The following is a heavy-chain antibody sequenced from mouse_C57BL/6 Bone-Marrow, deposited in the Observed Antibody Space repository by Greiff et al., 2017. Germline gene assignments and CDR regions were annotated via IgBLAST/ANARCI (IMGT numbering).Heavy chain of an antibody. CDR3: TRFPYYDYDPFYAMDY. J-gene: IGHJ4*01. CDR1: GYTFTSYW. CDR2: VYPGNSDT. V-gene: IGHV1-5*01. D-gene: IGHD2-4*01. Sequence: EVQLQQSGTVLARPGASVKMSCKTSGYTFTSYWMHWVKQRPGQGLEWIGAVYPGNSDTSYNQKFQGKAKLTAVTSASTASMELSSLTNEYSAVYYCTRFPYYDYDPFYAMDYWGQGTSVTVSS.